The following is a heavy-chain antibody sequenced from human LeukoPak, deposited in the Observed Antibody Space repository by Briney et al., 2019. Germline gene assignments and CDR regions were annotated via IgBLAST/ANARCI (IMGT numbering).Heavy chain of an antibody. D-gene: IGHD3-9*01. CDR1: GGSISNFY. CDR3: ARGSTIFNFDY. V-gene: IGHV4-59*01. J-gene: IGHJ4*02. Sequence: SETLSLTCTVSGGSISNFYWSWIRQPPGKGLEWIGYIYYSGNTNYNPSLKSRVTISVDTSKNQFSLMLSSVTAADTAVYYCARGSTIFNFDYWSQGTLVTVSS. CDR2: IYYSGNT.